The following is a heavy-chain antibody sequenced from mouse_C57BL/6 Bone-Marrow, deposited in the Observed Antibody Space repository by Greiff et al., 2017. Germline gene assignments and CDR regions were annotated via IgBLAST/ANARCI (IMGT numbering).Heavy chain of an antibody. CDR3: ARLGSYYYGYYYAMDY. Sequence: QVQLQQPGAELVMPGASVKLSCKASGYTFTSYWMHWVKQRPGQGLEWIGEIDPSDSYTNYNQKFNGKSTLTIDKSSNTAYMQLSSLTSEDSAVYYCARLGSYYYGYYYAMDYWGQGTSVTVSS. CDR1: GYTFTSYW. D-gene: IGHD1-1*01. J-gene: IGHJ4*01. CDR2: IDPSDSYT. V-gene: IGHV1-69*01.